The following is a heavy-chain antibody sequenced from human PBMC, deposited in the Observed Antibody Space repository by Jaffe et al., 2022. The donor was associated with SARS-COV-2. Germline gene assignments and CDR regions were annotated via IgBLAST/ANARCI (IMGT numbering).Heavy chain of an antibody. CDR3: ARNYYPDV. Sequence: EVQLLESGGGLVQPGGSLRLSCAGSGFTFSSYALYWVRQAPGKGLEWVSTISESGGDTYYADSVRGRFTISRDNFKNTLYLQMNSLRADDTAVYYCARNYYPDVWGQGTTVTVSS. CDR2: ISESGGDT. D-gene: IGHD3-10*01. CDR1: GFTFSSYA. V-gene: IGHV3-23*01. J-gene: IGHJ6*02.